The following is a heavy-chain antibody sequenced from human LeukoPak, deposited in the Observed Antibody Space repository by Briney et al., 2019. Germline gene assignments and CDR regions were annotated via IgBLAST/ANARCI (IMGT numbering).Heavy chain of an antibody. Sequence: GGSLRLSCAASGFTVSSNYMSWGRQAPGKGLEWVSVIYSGGSTYYADSVKGRFTISRDNSKNTLYLQMNSLRAEDTAVYYCARDPPAYDDSSGYENGYWGQGTLVTVSS. CDR2: IYSGGST. D-gene: IGHD3-22*01. CDR3: ARDPPAYDDSSGYENGY. J-gene: IGHJ4*02. V-gene: IGHV3-53*01. CDR1: GFTVSSNY.